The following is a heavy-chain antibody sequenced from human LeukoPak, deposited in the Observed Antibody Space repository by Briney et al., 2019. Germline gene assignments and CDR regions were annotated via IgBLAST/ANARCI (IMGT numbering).Heavy chain of an antibody. CDR2: IYHSGST. D-gene: IGHD2-15*01. CDR1: GYSISSGYY. Sequence: SETLSLTCAVSGYSISSGYYWGWIRQPPGKGLEWIGSIYHSGSTYYNPSLKSRVTISVDTSKNQFSLKLSSVTAADTAVYYCARVGSCSGGSCYALNWFDPWGRGTLVTVSS. J-gene: IGHJ5*02. V-gene: IGHV4-38-2*01. CDR3: ARVGSCSGGSCYALNWFDP.